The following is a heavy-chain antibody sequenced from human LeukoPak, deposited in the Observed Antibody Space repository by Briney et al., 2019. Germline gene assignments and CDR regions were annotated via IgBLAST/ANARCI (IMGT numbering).Heavy chain of an antibody. Sequence: SETLSLTCTVSGVSITDHYWSWIRQPPGKGLEWIGHIFYSGTTKYNPSLQSRVNILVDTSRTHFSLRLYSVTAADTAVYYCARAPNPNFFDDWGQGTLVTVSS. J-gene: IGHJ4*02. CDR2: IFYSGTT. CDR1: GVSITDHY. CDR3: ARAPNPNFFDD. V-gene: IGHV4-59*11.